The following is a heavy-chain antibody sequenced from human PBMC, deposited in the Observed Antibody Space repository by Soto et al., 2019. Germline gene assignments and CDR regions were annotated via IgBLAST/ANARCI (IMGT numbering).Heavy chain of an antibody. Sequence: SETLSLTCTVSGGSISSYYWSWIRQPPGKGLEWIGYIYYSGSTNYNPSLKSRVTISVDTSKNQFSLKLSSVTAADTAVYYCARLGALAAMKLVYYYYGMDVWGQGTTVTVSS. D-gene: IGHD2-2*01. J-gene: IGHJ6*02. CDR3: ARLGALAAMKLVYYYYGMDV. CDR1: GGSISSYY. V-gene: IGHV4-59*08. CDR2: IYYSGST.